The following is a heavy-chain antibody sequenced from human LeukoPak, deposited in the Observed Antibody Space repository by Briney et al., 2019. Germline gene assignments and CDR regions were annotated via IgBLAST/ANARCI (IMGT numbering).Heavy chain of an antibody. CDR2: IYHSGST. CDR3: ANVQRITMVRGVSGAFDI. D-gene: IGHD3-10*01. V-gene: IGHV4-38-2*02. J-gene: IGHJ3*02. Sequence: SETLSLTCTVSGYSISSGYYWGWIRQPPGKGLEWIGSIYHSGSTYYNPSLKSRVTISVDTSKNQFSLKLSSVTAADTAVYYCANVQRITMVRGVSGAFDIWGQGTMVTVSS. CDR1: GYSISSGYY.